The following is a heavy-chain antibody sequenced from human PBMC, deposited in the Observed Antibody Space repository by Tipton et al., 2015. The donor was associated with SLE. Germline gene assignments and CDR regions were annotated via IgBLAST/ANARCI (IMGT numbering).Heavy chain of an antibody. CDR1: GGSISRSSW. Sequence: TLSLTCAVSGGSISRSSWWSWVRQAPGKGLEWLGEIYHSGSTNYNPSLKSRVTISIDKSKNHFSLNLTSVTAADTAVYYCARGTFGYGDYVAYWGQGTLVTVS. CDR2: IYHSGST. V-gene: IGHV4-4*02. D-gene: IGHD4-17*01. J-gene: IGHJ4*02. CDR3: ARGTFGYGDYVAY.